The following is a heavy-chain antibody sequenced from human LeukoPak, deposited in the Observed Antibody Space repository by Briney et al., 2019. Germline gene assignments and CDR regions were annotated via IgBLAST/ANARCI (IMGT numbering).Heavy chain of an antibody. CDR3: VMEEWSSFP. D-gene: IGHD3-3*01. J-gene: IGHJ5*02. CDR1: GGTFSSYA. CDR2: IIPMVGIA. V-gene: IGHV1-69*04. Sequence: GASVKVSCKASGGTFSSYAISWVRQAPGQGLEWMGRIIPMVGIANYVQKFQGRVTITADKSTNTAYMELSSLRSEDTAVYYCVMEEWSSFPWGQGTLVTVSS.